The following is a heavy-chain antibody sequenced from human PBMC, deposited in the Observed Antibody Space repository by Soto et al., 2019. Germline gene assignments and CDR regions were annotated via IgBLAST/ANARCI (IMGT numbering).Heavy chain of an antibody. CDR3: AKDPDTAMANDAFDI. Sequence: PGGSLRLSCAASGFTFSSYAMSWVRQAPGKGLEWVSAISGSGGSKYYADSVKGRFTISRDNSKNKLYLQMNSLRAEDTAVFYCAKDPDTAMANDAFDIWGQGAMVTVSS. J-gene: IGHJ3*02. D-gene: IGHD5-18*01. V-gene: IGHV3-23*01. CDR2: ISGSGGSK. CDR1: GFTFSSYA.